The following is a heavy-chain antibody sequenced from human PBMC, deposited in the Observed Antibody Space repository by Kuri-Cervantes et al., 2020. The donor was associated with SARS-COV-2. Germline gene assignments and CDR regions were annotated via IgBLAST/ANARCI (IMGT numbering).Heavy chain of an antibody. CDR2: ISYDGSNK. CDR3: ARDTVPVGATYDAFDI. V-gene: IGHV3-30-3*01. J-gene: IGHJ3*02. D-gene: IGHD1-26*01. CDR1: GFTFSSYA. Sequence: GGSLRLSCAASGFTFSSYAMHWVRQAPGKGLEWVAVISYDGSNKYYADSVKGRFTISRDNSKNTLYLQMNSLRAEDTAVYCCARDTVPVGATYDAFDIWGQGTMVTVSS.